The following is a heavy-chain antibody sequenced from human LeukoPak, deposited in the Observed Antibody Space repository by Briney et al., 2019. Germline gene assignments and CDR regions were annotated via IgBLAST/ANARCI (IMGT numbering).Heavy chain of an antibody. CDR3: AKDRAAGTPYSWFDP. J-gene: IGHJ5*02. Sequence: GGSLRLSCAASGFNFDDYAMHWVRQAPGKGLEWVSFISGDGGTTCCADSVKGRFTISRDNSKNSLYLQMNSLRIEDTALYYCAKDRAAGTPYSWFDPWGQGTLVTVSS. V-gene: IGHV3-43*02. CDR2: ISGDGGTT. CDR1: GFNFDDYA. D-gene: IGHD6-13*01.